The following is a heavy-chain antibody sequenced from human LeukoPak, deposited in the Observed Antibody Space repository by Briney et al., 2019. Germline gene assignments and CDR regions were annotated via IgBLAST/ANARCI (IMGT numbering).Heavy chain of an antibody. J-gene: IGHJ6*04. CDR1: GFTFSSYA. D-gene: IGHD5-18*01. CDR3: ARDLGYSYGTPYFYYGMDV. Sequence: QSGRSLRLSCAASGFTFSSYATHWVRQAPGKGLEWVAVISHDGSNKYYADFVKGRFTISRDNSKNTLDLQMNSLRAEDTAVYYCARDLGYSYGTPYFYYGMDVWGKGTTVTVSS. V-gene: IGHV3-30*04. CDR2: ISHDGSNK.